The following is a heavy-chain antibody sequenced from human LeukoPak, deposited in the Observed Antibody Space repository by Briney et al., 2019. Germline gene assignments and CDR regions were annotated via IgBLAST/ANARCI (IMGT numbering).Heavy chain of an antibody. V-gene: IGHV4-59*01. CDR1: SDSISNYY. J-gene: IGHJ4*02. CDR2: INYSGSI. CDR3: ARVDRYTWAFDH. Sequence: SETLSLTCTVSSDSISNYYWSWIRQAPGKGLEWLGHINYSGSINYNPSLKSRVTMSADTSKNHFSLKLISVTAADTAVYYCARVDRYTWAFDHWGQGTLVTVSS. D-gene: IGHD1-14*01.